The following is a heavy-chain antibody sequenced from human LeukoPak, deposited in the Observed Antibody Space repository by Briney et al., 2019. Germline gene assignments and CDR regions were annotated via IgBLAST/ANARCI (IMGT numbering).Heavy chain of an antibody. CDR1: GGSISSGGYY. CDR3: ARAGYDFWSGYSGLDY. Sequence: PSQTLSLTCTVSGGSISSGGYYWSWIRQPPGKGLEWIGYIYHSGSTYYNPSLKSRVTISVDRSKNQFSLKLSSVTAADTAVYYCARAGYDFWSGYSGLDYWGQGTLVTVSS. D-gene: IGHD3-3*01. CDR2: IYHSGST. V-gene: IGHV4-30-2*01. J-gene: IGHJ4*02.